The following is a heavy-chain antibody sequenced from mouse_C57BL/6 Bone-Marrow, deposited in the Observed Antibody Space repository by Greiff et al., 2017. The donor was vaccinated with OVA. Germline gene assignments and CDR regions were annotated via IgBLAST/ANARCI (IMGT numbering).Heavy chain of an antibody. V-gene: IGHV1-55*01. CDR1: GYTFTSYW. J-gene: IGHJ3*01. Sequence: QVQLQQPGAELVKPGASVKMSCKAPGYTFTSYWITWVKQRPGQGLEWIGDIYPGSGSTKYNEKFKSKATLTADTSSSTAYMQLSSLTSEDSAVYYCARGFLLLGFAYWGQGTLVTVSA. CDR2: IYPGSGST. D-gene: IGHD1-1*01. CDR3: ARGFLLLGFAY.